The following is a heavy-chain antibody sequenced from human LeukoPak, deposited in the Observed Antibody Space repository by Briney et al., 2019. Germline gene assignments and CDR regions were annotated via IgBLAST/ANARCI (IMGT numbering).Heavy chain of an antibody. D-gene: IGHD6-19*01. CDR1: GYTFTSYY. Sequence: ASVTVSCTASGYTFTSYYMHWVRQAPGQGLEWMGIINPSGGSTSYAQKFQGRVTLTRDSSTSTVHMELSSLRSEDTAVYFCARAPGSGWYERYVPDYWGQGTLVTVSS. J-gene: IGHJ4*02. CDR3: ARAPGSGWYERYVPDY. CDR2: INPSGGST. V-gene: IGHV1-46*01.